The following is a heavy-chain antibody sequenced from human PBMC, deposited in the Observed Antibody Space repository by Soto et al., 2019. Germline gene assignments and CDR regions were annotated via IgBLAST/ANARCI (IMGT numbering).Heavy chain of an antibody. CDR2: INHSGST. CDR3: ARGRATVTRKLYYYYGMDV. Sequence: PSETLSLTCAVYGGSFSGYYWSWIRQPPGKGLEWIGEINHSGSTNYNPSLKSRVTISVDTSKNQFSLKLSSVTAADTAVYYCARGRATVTRKLYYYYGMDVWGQGTTVTVS. J-gene: IGHJ6*02. V-gene: IGHV4-34*01. CDR1: GGSFSGYY. D-gene: IGHD4-17*01.